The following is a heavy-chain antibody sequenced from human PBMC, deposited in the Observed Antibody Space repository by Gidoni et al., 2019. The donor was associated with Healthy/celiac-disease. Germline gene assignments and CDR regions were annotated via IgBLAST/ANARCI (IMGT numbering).Heavy chain of an antibody. CDR1: GGSISSSSYS. Sequence: QLQLQESGPGLVKPSETLSLTCTVSGGSISSSSYSWGWIRQPPGKGLEWIGSIYYSGSTYYNPSLKSRVTISVDTSKNQFSLKLSSVTAADTAVYYCARHLSGELRLDAFDIWGQGTMVTVSS. V-gene: IGHV4-39*01. J-gene: IGHJ3*02. CDR3: ARHLSGELRLDAFDI. D-gene: IGHD3-10*01. CDR2: IYYSGST.